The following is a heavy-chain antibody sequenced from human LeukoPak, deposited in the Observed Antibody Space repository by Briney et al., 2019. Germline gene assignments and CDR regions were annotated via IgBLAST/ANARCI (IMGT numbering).Heavy chain of an antibody. CDR1: GFTFSSYA. D-gene: IGHD3-22*01. V-gene: IGHV3-23*01. CDR2: ISGSGGST. CDR3: AKDGSYYDSSGYYA. Sequence: GGSLRLSCAASGFTFSSYAMSWVRQAPGKGLEWVSAISGSGGSTYYADSVKGRFTISRDNSKNTLYLQMNSLRAEDTAVYYCAKDGSYYDSSGYYAWGQGTLVTVSP. J-gene: IGHJ5*02.